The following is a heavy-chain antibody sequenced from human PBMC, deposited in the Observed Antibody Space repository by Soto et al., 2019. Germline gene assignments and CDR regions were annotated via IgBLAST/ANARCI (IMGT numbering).Heavy chain of an antibody. D-gene: IGHD3-10*02. CDR1: GGSITGYY. CDR3: AMFGLDYGMDV. Sequence: QVQLQESGPGLVKPSETLSLTCSVSGGSITGYYWRWTRQPAGKGLEWIGRFYPTGKTHYNPSLQSRLTMSADTARNQCSLDLTSVTAADTGVYYCAMFGLDYGMDVWGQGTTGTGSS. J-gene: IGHJ6*02. V-gene: IGHV4-4*07. CDR2: FYPTGKT.